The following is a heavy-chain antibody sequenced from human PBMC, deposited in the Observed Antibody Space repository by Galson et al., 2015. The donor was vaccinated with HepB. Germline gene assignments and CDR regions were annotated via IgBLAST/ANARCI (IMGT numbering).Heavy chain of an antibody. CDR3: AGIFHSSFTNSDAFDI. CDR1: GFTFSSYE. J-gene: IGHJ3*02. Sequence: SLRLSCAASGFTFSSYEMNWVRQAPGKGLEWVSYISSSGSTIYYADSVKGRFTISRDNAKNSLYLQMNSLRAEDTAVYYCAGIFHSSFTNSDAFDIWGQGTMVTVSS. CDR2: ISSSGSTI. D-gene: IGHD6-19*01. V-gene: IGHV3-48*03.